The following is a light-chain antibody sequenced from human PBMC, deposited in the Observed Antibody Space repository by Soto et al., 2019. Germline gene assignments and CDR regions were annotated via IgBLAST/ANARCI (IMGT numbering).Light chain of an antibody. Sequence: IVMTQSPATLSVSPGERATLSCRASQSIDNKLAWYQQRPGQAPRLLIYGASTRVTGIPGRFSGSGSGTEFTLTISGLQSEDFAVYYCQQYNNWPPAFTFGPGTKVDIK. CDR3: QQYNNWPPAFT. J-gene: IGKJ3*01. CDR2: GAS. CDR1: QSIDNK. V-gene: IGKV3-15*01.